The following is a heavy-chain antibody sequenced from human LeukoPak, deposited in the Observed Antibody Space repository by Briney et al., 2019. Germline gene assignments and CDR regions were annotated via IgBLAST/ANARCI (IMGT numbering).Heavy chain of an antibody. CDR2: IYHSGST. Sequence: SQTLSLTCTVSGGSISSGGYYWSWIRQPPGKGLEWIGYIYHSGSTYYNPSLKSRVTISVDTSKNQFSLKLSSVTAADTAVYYCARPAAAYADAFDIWGQGTMVTVSS. CDR1: GGSISSGGYY. J-gene: IGHJ3*02. CDR3: ARPAAAYADAFDI. D-gene: IGHD6-13*01. V-gene: IGHV4-30-2*02.